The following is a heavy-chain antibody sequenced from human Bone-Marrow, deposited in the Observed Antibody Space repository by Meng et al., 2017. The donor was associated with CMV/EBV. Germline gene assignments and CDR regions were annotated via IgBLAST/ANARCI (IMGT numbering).Heavy chain of an antibody. CDR2: INSDGSRT. Sequence: GESLKISCAASGFTFSSYWMHWVRQAPGKGLVWVSRINSDGSRTSYADSVKGRFTISRDNAKNTLYLQMNSLRAEDTAVYYCVRVREQLQDNWFDPWGQGTLVTVSS. D-gene: IGHD5-24*01. V-gene: IGHV3-74*01. CDR3: VRVREQLQDNWFDP. CDR1: GFTFSSYW. J-gene: IGHJ5*02.